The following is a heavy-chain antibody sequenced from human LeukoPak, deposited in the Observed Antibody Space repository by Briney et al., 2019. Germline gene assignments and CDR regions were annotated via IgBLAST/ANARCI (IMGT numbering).Heavy chain of an antibody. CDR1: GLSVADTY. CDR3: AAGFRSEFIYFYLHV. D-gene: IGHD1-14*01. CDR2: LYIAGES. V-gene: IGHV3-53*01. J-gene: IGHJ6*03. Sequence: PGGSLRLSCAVSGLSVADTYMAWVRQAPGKGLEWVATLYIAGESYYADSVRGRFNISRDNSGNTLYLQMTTVRDDDTAIYYCAAGFRSEFIYFYLHVWGKGTPVTVSS.